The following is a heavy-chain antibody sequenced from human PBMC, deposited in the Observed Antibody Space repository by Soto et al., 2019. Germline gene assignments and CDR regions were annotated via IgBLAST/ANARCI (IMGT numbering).Heavy chain of an antibody. CDR1: GFTFSSYW. D-gene: IGHD6-19*01. CDR3: ARDSSGWYHYYYGMDV. Sequence: GGSLRLSCAASGFTFSSYWMSWVRQAPGKGLEWVANIKQDGSEKYYVDSVKGRFTISRDNAKNSLYLQMNSLRAEDTAVYYRARDSSGWYHYYYGMDVWGQGTTVTVSS. CDR2: IKQDGSEK. J-gene: IGHJ6*02. V-gene: IGHV3-7*01.